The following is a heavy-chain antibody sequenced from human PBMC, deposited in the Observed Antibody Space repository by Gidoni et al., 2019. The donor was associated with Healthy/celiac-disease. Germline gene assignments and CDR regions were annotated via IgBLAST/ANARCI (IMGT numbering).Heavy chain of an antibody. Sequence: QVQLQESGPGLVKPSETLSLTCTVSGCSISSYYWSWIRQPPGKGLEWIGYIYYSGSTNYNPSLKSRVTITVDTSKNQFSLKLSSVTAADTAVYYCAIDYYDSSGYYLNAFDIWGQGTMVTVSS. CDR2: IYYSGST. V-gene: IGHV4-59*01. CDR1: GCSISSYY. CDR3: AIDYYDSSGYYLNAFDI. D-gene: IGHD3-22*01. J-gene: IGHJ3*02.